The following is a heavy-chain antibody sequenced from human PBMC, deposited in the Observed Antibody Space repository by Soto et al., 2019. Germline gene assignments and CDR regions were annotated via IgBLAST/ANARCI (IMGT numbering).Heavy chain of an antibody. V-gene: IGHV4-34*01. CDR2: INHSGST. CDR3: AREHPSRNYDILTGYSTNYWYFDL. J-gene: IGHJ2*01. Sequence: SETLSLTCAVYGGSFSGYYWSWIRQPPGKGLEWIGEINHSGSTNYNPSLKSRVTISVDTSKNQFSLKLSSVTAADTAVYYCAREHPSRNYDILTGYSTNYWYFDLWGRGTLVTVSS. CDR1: GGSFSGYY. D-gene: IGHD3-9*01.